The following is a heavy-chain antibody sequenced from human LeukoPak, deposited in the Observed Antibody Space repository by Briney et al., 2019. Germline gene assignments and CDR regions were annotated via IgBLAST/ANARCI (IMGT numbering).Heavy chain of an antibody. Sequence: GGSLRLSCAASGFTFSSYSMNWVRQAPGKGLEWVSSISSSSSYIYYADSVKGRFTISRDNAKNSLYLQMNSLRAEDTAVYYCARGFWYYDSSGYKNHVSDNDAFDIWGQGTMVTVSS. CDR2: ISSSSSYI. D-gene: IGHD3-22*01. CDR3: ARGFWYYDSSGYKNHVSDNDAFDI. J-gene: IGHJ3*02. V-gene: IGHV3-21*01. CDR1: GFTFSSYS.